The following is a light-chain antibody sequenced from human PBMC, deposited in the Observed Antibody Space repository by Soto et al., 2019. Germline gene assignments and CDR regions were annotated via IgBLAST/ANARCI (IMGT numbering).Light chain of an antibody. CDR3: QQYGSSWT. Sequence: EIVLTQSPATLSLSPGERATLSCRASQSVGYHLAWYQQKPGQAPRLLIYDASNRATGIPARFSGSGSGTDFTLAISSLEPEDFAVYYCQQYGSSWTFGQGTKVEIK. V-gene: IGKV3-11*01. J-gene: IGKJ1*01. CDR1: QSVGYH. CDR2: DAS.